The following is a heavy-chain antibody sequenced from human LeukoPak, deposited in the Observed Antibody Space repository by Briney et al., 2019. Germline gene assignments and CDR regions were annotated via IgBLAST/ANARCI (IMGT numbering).Heavy chain of an antibody. Sequence: SETLSLTCTVSGGPISSYYWNWIRQPAGKGLEWIGRIYTSGSTNYNPSLKSRVTMSVDTSKNQFSLNLISVTAADTAVYYCARDLTDYYELDYWGQGTLVTVSS. J-gene: IGHJ4*02. D-gene: IGHD3-22*01. CDR1: GGPISSYY. CDR2: IYTSGST. V-gene: IGHV4-4*07. CDR3: ARDLTDYYELDY.